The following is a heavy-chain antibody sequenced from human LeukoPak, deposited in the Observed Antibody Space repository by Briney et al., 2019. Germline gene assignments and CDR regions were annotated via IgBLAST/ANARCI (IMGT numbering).Heavy chain of an antibody. Sequence: ASVKVSCKASGYTFTGYYMHWVRQDPGQGLEWMGWINTNSGGTNYAQKFQGRVTMTRDMSISTAYMELSRLRSDDTAVYYCARELPGVTTDYYGMDVWGQGTTVTVSS. CDR3: ARELPGVTTDYYGMDV. J-gene: IGHJ6*02. V-gene: IGHV1-2*02. D-gene: IGHD7-27*01. CDR1: GYTFTGYY. CDR2: INTNSGGT.